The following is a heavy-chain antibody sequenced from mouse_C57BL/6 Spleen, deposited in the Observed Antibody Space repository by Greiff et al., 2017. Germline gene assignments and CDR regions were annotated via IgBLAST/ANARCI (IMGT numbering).Heavy chain of an antibody. V-gene: IGHV1-69*01. J-gene: IGHJ4*01. CDR1: GYTFTSYW. CDR2: IDPSDSYT. CDR3: ARLDYGSSFYAMDY. D-gene: IGHD1-1*01. Sequence: QVQLQQPGAELVMPGASVKLSCKASGYTFTSYWMHWVKQRPGQGLEWIGEIDPSDSYTNYNQKFKGKSTLTVDKSSSTAYMQLSSLTSEDSAVYDCARLDYGSSFYAMDYWGQGTSVTVSS.